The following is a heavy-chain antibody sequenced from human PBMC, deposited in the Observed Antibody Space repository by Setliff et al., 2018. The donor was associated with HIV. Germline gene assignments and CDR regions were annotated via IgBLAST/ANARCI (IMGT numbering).Heavy chain of an antibody. V-gene: IGHV4-61*02. CDR2: IYTSGST. Sequence: PSETLSLTCTVSGGSLSSGSYYWSWIRQPAGKGLEWIGRIYTSGSTNYNPSLKSRVTISVDTSKNQFSLKLSSVTAADTAVYYCARGLHLRITMVRGEYYGMDVWGQGTTVTVSS. CDR3: ARGLHLRITMVRGEYYGMDV. J-gene: IGHJ6*02. D-gene: IGHD3-10*01. CDR1: GGSLSSGSYY.